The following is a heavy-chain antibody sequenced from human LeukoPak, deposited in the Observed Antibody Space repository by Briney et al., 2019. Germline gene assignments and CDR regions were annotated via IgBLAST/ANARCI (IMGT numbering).Heavy chain of an antibody. CDR2: ISSSGSTI. CDR3: ARAFGYCSGGSCYSHDAFDI. Sequence: GWSLRLSCAASGFTFSSYGMHWVRQAPGKGLEWVSYISSSGSTIYYADSVKGRFTISRDNAKNSLYLQMNSLRAEDTAVYYCARAFGYCSGGSCYSHDAFDIWGQGTMVTVSS. J-gene: IGHJ3*02. V-gene: IGHV3-48*04. CDR1: GFTFSSYG. D-gene: IGHD2-15*01.